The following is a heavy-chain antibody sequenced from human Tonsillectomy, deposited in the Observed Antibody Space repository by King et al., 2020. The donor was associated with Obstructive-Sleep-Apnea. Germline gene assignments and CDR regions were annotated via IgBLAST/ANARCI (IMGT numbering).Heavy chain of an antibody. CDR1: GDSISTSYY. J-gene: IGHJ4*02. CDR3: ARGPSLGEENDY. V-gene: IGHV4-39*07. D-gene: IGHD2-21*01. Sequence: QLQESGPGLVKPSETLSLTCTVSGDSISTSYYWTWIRQPPGKGLEWNGTIYYSGSTYYNPSLKIRVTLSVDTSKNQFSLNVSSVTAADTAVYYCARGPSLGEENDYWGQGTLVTVSS. CDR2: IYYSGST.